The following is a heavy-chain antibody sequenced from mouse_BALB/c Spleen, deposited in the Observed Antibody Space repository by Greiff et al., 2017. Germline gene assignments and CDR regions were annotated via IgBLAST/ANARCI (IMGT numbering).Heavy chain of an antibody. CDR3: ARHHSVDY. Sequence: EVKLVESGGGLVKPGGSLKLSCAASGFAFSSYDMSWVRQTPEKRLEWVAYISSGGGSTYYPDTVKGRFTISRDNAKNTLYLQMSSLKSEDTAMYYCARHHSVDYWGQGTTLTVSS. CDR1: GFAFSSYD. CDR2: ISSGGGST. V-gene: IGHV5-12-1*01. J-gene: IGHJ2*01.